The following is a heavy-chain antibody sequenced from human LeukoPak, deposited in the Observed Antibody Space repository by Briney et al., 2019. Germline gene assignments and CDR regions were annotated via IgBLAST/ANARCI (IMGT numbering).Heavy chain of an antibody. CDR2: IKQDGSEK. V-gene: IGHV3-7*01. CDR3: ARVGKSSGWSEYFQH. J-gene: IGHJ1*01. CDR1: GFTFSSDW. Sequence: GGSLRLSRAASGFTFSSDWMSWVRQAPGKGLEWVANIKQDGSEKYYVDSVKGRFTISRDNAKNSLYLQMNSLRAEDTAVYYCARVGKSSGWSEYFQHWGQGTLVTVSS. D-gene: IGHD6-19*01.